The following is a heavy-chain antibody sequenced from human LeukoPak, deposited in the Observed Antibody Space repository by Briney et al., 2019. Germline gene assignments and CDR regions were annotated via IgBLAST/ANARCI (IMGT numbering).Heavy chain of an antibody. J-gene: IGHJ4*02. CDR2: ISSSGSTI. V-gene: IGHV3-48*03. Sequence: GGSLRLSCAASGFTFSNYEMNWVRQAPGKGLEWVSYISSSGSTIYYADSVKGRFTISRDNAKNSLYLQMNSLRAEDTAVYYCARPYSSSWNYYFDYWGQGTLVTVSS. D-gene: IGHD6-13*01. CDR3: ARPYSSSWNYYFDY. CDR1: GFTFSNYE.